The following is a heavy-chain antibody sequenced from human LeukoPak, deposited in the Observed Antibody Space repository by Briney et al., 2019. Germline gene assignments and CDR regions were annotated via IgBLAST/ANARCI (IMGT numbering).Heavy chain of an antibody. CDR3: AKLPREYCSSASCPNWFDT. D-gene: IGHD2-2*01. Sequence: GGSLRLSCSASGFSFSTYAMTWVRQAPGKGLEWVSALSASGGTTYYADSVKGRFTTSRDNSKNTLYLQVNSLRAEDTAVYYCAKLPREYCSSASCPNWFDTWGQGTLVTVSS. CDR2: LSASGGTT. J-gene: IGHJ5*02. CDR1: GFSFSTYA. V-gene: IGHV3-23*01.